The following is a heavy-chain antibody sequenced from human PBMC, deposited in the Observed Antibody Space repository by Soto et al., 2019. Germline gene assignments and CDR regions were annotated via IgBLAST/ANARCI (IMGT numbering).Heavy chain of an antibody. CDR2: SNSTGNP. CDR1: GASISATNFY. V-gene: IGHV4-39*01. Sequence: SETLSLTCTVSGASISATNFYWAWRCPAPGRGLSWPGGSNSTGNPSSSPALQSPVAMSVNTSKNLFSRTLASVTAADTAVYICAGVESGGQSQLFDSWGQGTLVTVSS. D-gene: IGHD2-15*01. J-gene: IGHJ4*02. CDR3: AGVESGGQSQLFDS.